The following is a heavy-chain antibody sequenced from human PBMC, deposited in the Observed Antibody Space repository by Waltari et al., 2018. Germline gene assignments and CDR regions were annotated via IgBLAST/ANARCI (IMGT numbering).Heavy chain of an antibody. D-gene: IGHD2-21*02. Sequence: EVQLVQSGAEVKQPGATVKIPCKVSGYTFTDYYMHWVQQAPGKGLEWMGLVEPEDGKTIYAEKCQGRVTITADTSTDTAYMELSSLRSEDTAVYYCATVLDDGGNSEWFGAWGEGTLVTVSS. CDR1: GYTFTDYY. V-gene: IGHV1-69-2*01. CDR2: VEPEDGKT. CDR3: ATVLDDGGNSEWFGA. J-gene: IGHJ5*02.